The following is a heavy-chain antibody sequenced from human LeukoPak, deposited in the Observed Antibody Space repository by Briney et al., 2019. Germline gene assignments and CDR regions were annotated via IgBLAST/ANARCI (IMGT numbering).Heavy chain of an antibody. V-gene: IGHV4-39*07. J-gene: IGHJ5*02. Sequence: SETLSLTCTVSGGSISSSGYYWGWIRQPPGKGLEWIGSIYHSGSTYYNPSLKSRVTISVDTSKNQFSLKLSSVTAADTAVYYCARGGYYGSGSYRRGWFDPWGQGTLVTVSS. CDR1: GGSISSSGYY. CDR2: IYHSGST. D-gene: IGHD3-10*01. CDR3: ARGGYYGSGSYRRGWFDP.